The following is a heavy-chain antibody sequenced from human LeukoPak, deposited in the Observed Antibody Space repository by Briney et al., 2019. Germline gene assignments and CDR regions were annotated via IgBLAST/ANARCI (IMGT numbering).Heavy chain of an antibody. CDR2: ISSSSSYI. J-gene: IGHJ4*02. Sequence: GGSLRLSCAASGFTFSSYSMNWVRQAPGKGLEWVSSISSSSSYIYYADSVKGRFTISRDNAKNSLYLQMNSLRGEDTAVYYCAREDTAMVLYYFDYWGEGTLVTVSS. D-gene: IGHD5-18*01. CDR3: AREDTAMVLYYFDY. CDR1: GFTFSSYS. V-gene: IGHV3-21*01.